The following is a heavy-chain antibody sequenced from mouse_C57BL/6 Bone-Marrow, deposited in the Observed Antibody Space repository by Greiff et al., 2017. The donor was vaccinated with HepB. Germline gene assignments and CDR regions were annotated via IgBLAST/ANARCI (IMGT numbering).Heavy chain of an antibody. D-gene: IGHD1-1*01. CDR3: TRLITTVVSYFDY. J-gene: IGHJ2*01. CDR1: GYTFTDYE. V-gene: IGHV1-15*01. CDR2: IDPETGGT. Sequence: QVQLQQSGAELVRPGASVTLSCKASGYTFTDYEMHWVKQTPVHGLEWIGAIDPETGGTAYNQKFKGKAILTADKSSSTAYMELRSLTSEDSAVYDCTRLITTVVSYFDYWGQGTTLTVSS.